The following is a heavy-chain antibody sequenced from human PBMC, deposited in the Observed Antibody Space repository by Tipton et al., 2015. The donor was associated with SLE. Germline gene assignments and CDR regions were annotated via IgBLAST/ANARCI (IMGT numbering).Heavy chain of an antibody. CDR2: IYYSGST. D-gene: IGHD3-3*01. CDR1: GGSISSYY. Sequence: TLSLTCTVSGGSISSYYWSWIRQPPGKGLEWIGYIYYSGSTNYNPSLKSRVTISVDTSKNQFSLKLSSVTAADTAVYYCARDRITTFGVVLDLWGRGTLVTVSS. V-gene: IGHV4-59*01. J-gene: IGHJ2*01. CDR3: ARDRITTFGVVLDL.